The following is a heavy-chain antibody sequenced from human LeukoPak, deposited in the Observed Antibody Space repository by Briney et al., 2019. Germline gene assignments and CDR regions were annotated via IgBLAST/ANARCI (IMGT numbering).Heavy chain of an antibody. J-gene: IGHJ4*02. CDR2: MTISDSTP. CDR1: GFTLSSYA. Sequence: GGSLRLSCVASGFTLSSYAMAWVRQAPGKGLEWVSLMTISDSTPYYPDAVEGRFTISRDNSKNTLYLQMNSLRAEDTAVYYCAKLGFYRFDYWGQGTLVTVSS. D-gene: IGHD3-3*01. CDR3: AKLGFYRFDY. V-gene: IGHV3-23*01.